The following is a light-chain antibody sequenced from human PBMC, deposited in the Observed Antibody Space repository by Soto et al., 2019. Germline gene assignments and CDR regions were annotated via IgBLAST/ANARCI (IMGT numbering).Light chain of an antibody. CDR3: QQYAGHSWA. J-gene: IGKJ1*01. CDR1: QNIDSW. CDR2: QAS. Sequence: DIQMTQSPSTLSASVGDRVTITCRASQNIDSWLAWYQHKPGQAPTLLIYQASILQAGVPSRFSGSGSGTEFSLEISSLQPDDFTTYYCQQYAGHSWAFGQGTKLETK. V-gene: IGKV1-5*03.